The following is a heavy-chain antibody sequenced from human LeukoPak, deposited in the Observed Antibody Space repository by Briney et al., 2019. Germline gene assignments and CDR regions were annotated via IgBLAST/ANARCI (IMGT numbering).Heavy chain of an antibody. J-gene: IGHJ3*01. CDR1: GYTFTNSY. Sequence: ASVKVSCKASGYTFTNSYIHWVRQAPGQVLEWMGLINPDGGNTNYAQNFQGRVTLTRDTSTSTAYMELSSLRSEDTAIYYCARIRGGYNDACDLWGQGTVVTVPS. CDR2: INPDGGNT. D-gene: IGHD5-24*01. CDR3: ARIRGGYNDACDL. V-gene: IGHV1-46*01.